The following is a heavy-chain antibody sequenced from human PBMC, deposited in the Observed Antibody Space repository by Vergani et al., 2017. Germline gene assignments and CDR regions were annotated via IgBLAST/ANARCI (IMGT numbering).Heavy chain of an antibody. D-gene: IGHD5-12*01. CDR1: GFPFSSSA. CDR3: AKERGGYGTIDY. V-gene: IGHV3-23*04. J-gene: IGHJ4*02. Sequence: EVQLVESGGGLVQPGGSLRLSCAASGFPFSSSAMSWVRQAPGKGLEWVSAISGSGGNTYYADSVKGRFTISRNNSKNTLYLPMNSLRAEDTAVYYCAKERGGYGTIDYWGQGTLVTVSS. CDR2: ISGSGGNT.